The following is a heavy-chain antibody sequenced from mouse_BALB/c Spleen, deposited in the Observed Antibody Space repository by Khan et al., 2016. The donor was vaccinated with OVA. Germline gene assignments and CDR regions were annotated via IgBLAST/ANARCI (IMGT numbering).Heavy chain of an antibody. V-gene: IGHV1-7*01. J-gene: IGHJ2*01. CDR2: INPSTGYT. D-gene: IGHD1-1*01. CDR1: GYTFINYW. CDR3: ASMGLRWDFDY. Sequence: QVQLQQSGAELAKPGASVKMSCKASGYTFINYWILWVKQRPGQGLEWIGYINPSTGYTEYNQNFKDKATLTADKSYSTAYMQLSSLTSEDSAVYYCASMGLRWDFDYWGQGTTLTVSS.